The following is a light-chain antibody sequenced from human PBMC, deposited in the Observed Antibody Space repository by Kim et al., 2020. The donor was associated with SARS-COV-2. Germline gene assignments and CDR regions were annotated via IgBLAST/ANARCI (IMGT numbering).Light chain of an antibody. CDR1: SSNIGGDT. V-gene: IGLV1-44*01. CDR3: AAWDDNVKGPV. J-gene: IGLJ2*01. CDR2: NDN. Sequence: QSVLIQPPSASGTPGQKVSITCSGSSSNIGGDTVTWYQQVPGTAPKLLIYNDNQRPSGVPDRFSGSKSGSSATLVISGLQSEDEADYYCAAWDDNVKGPVFGGGTQLTVL.